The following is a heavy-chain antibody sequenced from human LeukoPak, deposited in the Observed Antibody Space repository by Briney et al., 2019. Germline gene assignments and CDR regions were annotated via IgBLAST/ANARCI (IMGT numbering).Heavy chain of an antibody. J-gene: IGHJ4*02. CDR3: ARGSYSSSFTSFDY. CDR1: GYTLNFYY. D-gene: IGHD6-6*01. CDR2: INPNSGGT. V-gene: IGHV1-46*02. Sequence: ASVKVSCKASGYTLNFYYVHWVRQAPGQGLEWMGIINPNSGGTTYAQKFQGRVTLTGDTSASTVFMELSSLRSEDTAVYYCARGSYSSSFTSFDYWGQGTLVTVSS.